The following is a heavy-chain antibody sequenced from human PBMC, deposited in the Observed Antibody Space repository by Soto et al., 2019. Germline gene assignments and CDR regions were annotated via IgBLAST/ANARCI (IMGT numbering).Heavy chain of an antibody. CDR2: INHSGST. V-gene: IGHV4-34*01. J-gene: IGHJ4*02. CDR1: GGSFSGYY. D-gene: IGHD3-10*01. CDR3: ARGRGLLWFGELSHFDY. Sequence: SETLSLTCAVYGGSFSGYYWSWIRQPPGKGLEWIGEINHSGSTNYNPSLKSRVTISVDTSKNQFSLKLSSVTAADTAVYYCARGRGLLWFGELSHFDYWGQGTLVTVSS.